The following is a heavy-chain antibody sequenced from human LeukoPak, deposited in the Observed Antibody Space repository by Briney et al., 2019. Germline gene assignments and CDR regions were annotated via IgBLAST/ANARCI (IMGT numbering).Heavy chain of an antibody. CDR1: GCTFSRDW. J-gene: IGHJ4*02. CDR2: ISDDGSIT. CDR3: ARRYYETNVYDRHFDH. V-gene: IGHV3-74*03. Sequence: GGSLRLSCAASGCTFSRDWMHWVRQAPGKGPVLVSRISDDGSITTYADSVKGRFTITRDNAKSTMFLQMNSLRAEDTAVYFCARRYYETNVYDRHFDHWGQGILVTVSS. D-gene: IGHD3-22*01.